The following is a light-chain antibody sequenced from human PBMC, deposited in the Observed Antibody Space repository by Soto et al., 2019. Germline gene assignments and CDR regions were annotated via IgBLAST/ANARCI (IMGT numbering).Light chain of an antibody. CDR1: TSDVGAYNY. CDR2: EVS. V-gene: IGLV2-14*01. J-gene: IGLJ1*01. Sequence: QSALTQPASVSGSPGQSITISCTESTSDVGAYNYVSWYKHHPGQAPQLMIYEVSNRPSGVSNRFSGSKSGNTASLTISGLQADDEGDYYCSSKTSSSSPFVFGTGTKLTVL. CDR3: SSKTSSSSPFV.